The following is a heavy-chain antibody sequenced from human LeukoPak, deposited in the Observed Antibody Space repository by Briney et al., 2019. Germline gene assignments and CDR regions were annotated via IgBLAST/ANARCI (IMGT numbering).Heavy chain of an antibody. CDR1: GGPISSYY. Sequence: SETLSLTCTVSGGPISSYYWSWIRQPPGKGLEWIGYIYYSGSTNYNPSLKSRVTISVDTSKNQFSLKLSSVTAADTAVYYCAVNYYDKGFDPWGQGTLVTVSS. V-gene: IGHV4-59*08. CDR3: AVNYYDKGFDP. CDR2: IYYSGST. J-gene: IGHJ5*02. D-gene: IGHD3-22*01.